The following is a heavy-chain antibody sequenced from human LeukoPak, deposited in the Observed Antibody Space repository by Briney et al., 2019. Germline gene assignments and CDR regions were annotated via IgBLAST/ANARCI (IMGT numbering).Heavy chain of an antibody. CDR2: VYTSGSP. J-gene: IGHJ3*02. V-gene: IGHV4-4*07. CDR3: ARDVGWLLRVAAFDI. CDR1: GGSINSYY. Sequence: PSKTLSLTCTVSGGSINSYYWSWIRQPAGKGLEWIGRVYTSGSPNYNPSLKSRVTMSVDTSKNQFSLKLSSVTAADTAIYYCARDVGWLLRVAAFDIWGQGTMVTVSS. D-gene: IGHD2-15*01.